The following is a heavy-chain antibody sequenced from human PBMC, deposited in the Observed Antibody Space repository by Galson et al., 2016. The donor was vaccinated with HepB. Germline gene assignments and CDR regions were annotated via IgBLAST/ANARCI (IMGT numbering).Heavy chain of an antibody. CDR1: GFTFSSYA. J-gene: IGHJ4*02. V-gene: IGHV3-30*04. CDR2: ISYDGSHK. D-gene: IGHD2-2*01. Sequence: SLRLSCAASGFTFSSYAMHWVRQAPGKGLEWVAVISYDGSHKYYADSVKGRFTISRDNSKNTLYLQMSGLRGEDAALYYCAKDYQWGQGILVTVSS. CDR3: AKDYQ.